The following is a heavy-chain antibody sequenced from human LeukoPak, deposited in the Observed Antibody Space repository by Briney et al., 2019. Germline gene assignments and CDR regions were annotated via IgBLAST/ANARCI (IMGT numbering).Heavy chain of an antibody. D-gene: IGHD2-15*01. V-gene: IGHV3-21*01. Sequence: GGSLRLSCAASGFTFSSYSMNWVRQAPGKGLEWVSSISSSSSYIYYADSVKGRFTISRDNAKNSLYLQMNSLRAEDTAVYYRARDLSWTVAGYMDVWGKGTTVTVSS. CDR1: GFTFSSYS. J-gene: IGHJ6*03. CDR3: ARDLSWTVAGYMDV. CDR2: ISSSSSYI.